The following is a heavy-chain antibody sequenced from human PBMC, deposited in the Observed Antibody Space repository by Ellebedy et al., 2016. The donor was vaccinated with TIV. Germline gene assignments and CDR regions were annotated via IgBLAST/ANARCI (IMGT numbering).Heavy chain of an antibody. J-gene: IGHJ3*01. CDR1: GLTFSSHA. D-gene: IGHD4-23*01. V-gene: IGHV3-23*01. CDR3: ARNPVGVGPAFAV. Sequence: GESLKISCAASGLTFSSHAMSWVRQAPGQGLEWVSSITESGGNTYYADSVQGRFTISRDNSKDTLFLQMNSLRAEDTAIYFCARNPVGVGPAFAVWGQGTMVTVSS. CDR2: ITESGGNT.